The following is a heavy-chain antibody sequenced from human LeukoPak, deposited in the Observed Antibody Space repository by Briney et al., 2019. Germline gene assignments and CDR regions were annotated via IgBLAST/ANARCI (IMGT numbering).Heavy chain of an antibody. Sequence: GGSLRLSCAASGFTFSTNSMHWVRHAPGKGLVWVSQINGDGSSTDYAGSVKGRFTISRDNAKNTIYLQMNSLRAEDTAVYYCARDRGYSYGHPFDSWGQGTLVTVSS. CDR1: GFTFSTNS. V-gene: IGHV3-74*01. CDR3: ARDRGYSYGHPFDS. J-gene: IGHJ4*02. D-gene: IGHD5-18*01. CDR2: INGDGSST.